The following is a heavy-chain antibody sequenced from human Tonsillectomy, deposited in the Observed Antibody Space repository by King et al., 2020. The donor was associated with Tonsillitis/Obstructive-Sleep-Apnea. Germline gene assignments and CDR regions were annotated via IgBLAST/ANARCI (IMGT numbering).Heavy chain of an antibody. V-gene: IGHV4-59*08. CDR1: GGSISSYY. Sequence: VQLQESGPGLVKPSETLSLTCTVSGGSISSYYWSWIRQPPGKGLEWIGYIYYSGSTNYNPSLKSRVTISVDTSKNQFSLKLSSVTAADTAVYYCERTRYSYGYHFDYWGQGTLVTVSS. J-gene: IGHJ4*02. CDR3: ERTRYSYGYHFDY. CDR2: IYYSGST. D-gene: IGHD5-18*01.